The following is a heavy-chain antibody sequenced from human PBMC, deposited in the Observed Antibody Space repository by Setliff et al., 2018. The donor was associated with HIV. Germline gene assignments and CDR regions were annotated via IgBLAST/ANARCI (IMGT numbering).Heavy chain of an antibody. CDR2: ISYDVSNN. V-gene: IGHV3-30-3*01. Sequence: GGSLRLSCAASGFTFSSFAMHWVRQAPGKGLEWVAVISYDVSNNFFADSVKGRFTISRDNSKDTLYPQMNSLRADDTAVYYCARDGPSYSSRSYGRHFDYWGQGTLVTAPQ. CDR1: GFTFSSFA. CDR3: ARDGPSYSSRSYGRHFDY. D-gene: IGHD6-13*01. J-gene: IGHJ4*02.